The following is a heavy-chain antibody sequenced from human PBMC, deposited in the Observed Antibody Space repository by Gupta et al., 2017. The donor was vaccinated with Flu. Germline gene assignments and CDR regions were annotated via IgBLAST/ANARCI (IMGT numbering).Heavy chain of an antibody. CDR1: GFTFTNHH. Sequence: QVQLVESGGGVVQPGRSLRLSRVASGFTFTNHHIHWVRQAPGKGLEWLAMIWPDARTTFYLGSVKGRFTISRDNSKNTVYLQMNSLRVEDTAVYYCARETWIDPEGGYFDKWGQGTLVIASS. V-gene: IGHV3-33*01. CDR2: IWPDARTT. D-gene: IGHD5-12*01. CDR3: ARETWIDPEGGYFDK. J-gene: IGHJ4*02.